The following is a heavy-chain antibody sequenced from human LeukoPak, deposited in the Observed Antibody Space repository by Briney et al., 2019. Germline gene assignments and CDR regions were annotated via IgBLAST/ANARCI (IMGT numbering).Heavy chain of an antibody. CDR3: ARGALYQYYLDYWG. D-gene: IGHD4-17*01. V-gene: IGHV3-53*01. Sequence: GGSLRLSCAASGFTVSSNYMSWVRQAPGKGLEWVSVIYSGGSTYYADSVKGRFTISRDNSKNTLYLQMNSLRAEDTAVYYCARGALYQYYLDYWGWGQGTLVTVSS. CDR2: IYSGGST. J-gene: IGHJ4*02. CDR1: GFTVSSNY.